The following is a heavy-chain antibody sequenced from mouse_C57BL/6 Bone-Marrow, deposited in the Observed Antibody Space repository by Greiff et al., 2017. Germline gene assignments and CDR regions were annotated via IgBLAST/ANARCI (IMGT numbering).Heavy chain of an antibody. Sequence: EVKLVESGGGLVKPGGSLKLSCAASGFTFSSYAMSWVRQTPEQRLEWVATISDGGSYTYYPDNVKGRFTISRDNAKNNLYLQMSHLKSENTAMYYCARDRRAYYSNWNYFDYWGQGTTLTVSS. CDR2: ISDGGSYT. J-gene: IGHJ2*01. D-gene: IGHD2-5*01. CDR1: GFTFSSYA. CDR3: ARDRRAYYSNWNYFDY. V-gene: IGHV5-4*01.